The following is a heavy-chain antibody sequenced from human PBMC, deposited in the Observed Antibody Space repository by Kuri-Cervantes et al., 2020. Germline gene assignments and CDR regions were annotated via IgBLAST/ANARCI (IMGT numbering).Heavy chain of an antibody. D-gene: IGHD1-26*01. Sequence: GSLRLSCTVSGGSVRRGSNYWNWIRQPPGKGLEWIGHINYSGITNYNPSLKSRVTISVDTSKNQFSLKLSSVTAADTAVYYCARVAYSRSNKNNWFDPWDQGTLVTVSS. V-gene: IGHV4-61*01. CDR2: INYSGIT. J-gene: IGHJ5*02. CDR1: GGSVRRGSNY. CDR3: ARVAYSRSNKNNWFDP.